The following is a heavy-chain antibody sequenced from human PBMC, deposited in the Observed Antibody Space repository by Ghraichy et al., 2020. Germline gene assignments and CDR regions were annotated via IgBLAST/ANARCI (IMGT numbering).Heavy chain of an antibody. V-gene: IGHV3-48*02. CDR3: AREGEAKLRYGDYGFDY. Sequence: GGSLRLTCAASGFTFSSYSMNWVRQAPGKGLEWVSYISSSSSTIYYADSVKGRFTISRDNAKNSLYLQMNSLRDEDTAVYYCAREGEAKLRYGDYGFDYWGQGTLVTVSS. CDR1: GFTFSSYS. CDR2: ISSSSSTI. J-gene: IGHJ4*02. D-gene: IGHD4-17*01.